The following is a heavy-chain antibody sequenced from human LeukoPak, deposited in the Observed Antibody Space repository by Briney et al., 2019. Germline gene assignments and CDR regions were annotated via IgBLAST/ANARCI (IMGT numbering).Heavy chain of an antibody. CDR2: IYYSGST. J-gene: IGHJ3*02. CDR1: GGSISSYY. CDR3: ARALSPYGDYVNDAFDI. D-gene: IGHD4-17*01. Sequence: SETLSLTCTVSGGSISSYYWSWIRQPPGKGLEWIGYIYYSGSTNYNPSLKSRVTISVDTSKNQFSLKLSYVTAADTAVYYCARALSPYGDYVNDAFDIWSQGTMVTVSS. V-gene: IGHV4-59*01.